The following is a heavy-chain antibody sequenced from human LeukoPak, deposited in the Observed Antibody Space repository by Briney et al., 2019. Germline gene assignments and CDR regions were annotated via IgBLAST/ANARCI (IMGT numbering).Heavy chain of an antibody. CDR3: ARDAYYYGSGNYPFDP. V-gene: IGHV4-4*07. CDR2: IYISGYT. CDR1: GGSISSYY. Sequence: PSETLSLTCTVSGGSISSYYWSWIRQPAGKGLEWIGRIYISGYTNYNPSLKSRVTMSVATSKNQFSLKLTSVTAADTAVYYCARDAYYYGSGNYPFDPWGQGTLVTVSS. D-gene: IGHD3-10*01. J-gene: IGHJ5*02.